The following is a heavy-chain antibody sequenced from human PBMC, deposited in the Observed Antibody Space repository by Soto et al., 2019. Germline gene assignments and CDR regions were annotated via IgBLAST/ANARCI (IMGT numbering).Heavy chain of an antibody. Sequence: GGSLRLSCAASGFTFSSYAMSWVLQAPWKGLEWVSGISSTGGSTYYADSVKGRFTISRDNAKNTLYLQMNSLRAEDTAVYYCARGSSGWYIYYGLDVWGQGTTVTVSS. D-gene: IGHD6-19*01. J-gene: IGHJ6*02. V-gene: IGHV3-23*01. CDR2: ISSTGGST. CDR1: GFTFSSYA. CDR3: ARGSSGWYIYYGLDV.